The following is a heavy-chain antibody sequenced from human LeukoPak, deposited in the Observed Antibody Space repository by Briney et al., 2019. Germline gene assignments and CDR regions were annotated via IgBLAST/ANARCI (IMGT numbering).Heavy chain of an antibody. J-gene: IGHJ4*02. Sequence: PGGSLRLSCTASGFTFRSYWMHWVRQVPGKGLVWVSRINRDGSNIVYADSVEGRFTISRDNAKNTLSLQMNSLRAEDTAVYYCVRDTSSSFDYWGQGTLVTVSS. CDR2: INRDGSNI. D-gene: IGHD6-6*01. CDR3: VRDTSSSFDY. V-gene: IGHV3-74*01. CDR1: GFTFRSYW.